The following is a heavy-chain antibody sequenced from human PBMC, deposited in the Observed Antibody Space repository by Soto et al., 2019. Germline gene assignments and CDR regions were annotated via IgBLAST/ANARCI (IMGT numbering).Heavy chain of an antibody. CDR2: ISGSGDST. CDR3: ARRGPGTYFDY. Sequence: EVQLLESGGGLVQPGGSLRLSWAASGFTFSSYAMSWVRRAPGKGLEWVSVISGSGDSTYYADSVKGRFTISRDNSKNTLYLQMNSLRAEDTALYYCARRGPGTYFDYWGQGTLVTVSS. CDR1: GFTFSSYA. V-gene: IGHV3-23*01. D-gene: IGHD6-13*01. J-gene: IGHJ4*02.